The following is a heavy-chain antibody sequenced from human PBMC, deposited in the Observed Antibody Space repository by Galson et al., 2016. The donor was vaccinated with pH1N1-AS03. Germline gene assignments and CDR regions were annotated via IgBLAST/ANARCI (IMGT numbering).Heavy chain of an antibody. CDR3: ARAAGRNGATCHATCGSFDF. CDR2: TYCRSRCYY. D-gene: IGHD3-10*01. Sequence: CAISGDSVSSNSAAWNWIRQSPSRGLEWLGRTYCRSRCYYDYAVSVKSRITIESDTSKNQFSLQLNSVTSEDTAVYYCARAAGRNGATCHATCGSFDFWGQGTKVSVSS. V-gene: IGHV6-1*01. CDR1: GDSVSSNSAA. J-gene: IGHJ3*01.